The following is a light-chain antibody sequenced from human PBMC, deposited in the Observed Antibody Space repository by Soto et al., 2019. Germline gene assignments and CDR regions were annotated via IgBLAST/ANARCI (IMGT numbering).Light chain of an antibody. CDR3: QQSYSTPPL. J-gene: IGKJ4*01. CDR1: QSISSY. Sequence: DIQMTQSPSSLSASVGDRVTITCRASQSISSYLNWYQQKPGKAPKLLIYAASSLQSGVPSRFSGSGSGTDLTLTISSLQPEDFATYYCQQSYSTPPLFGGGTKVDIK. CDR2: AAS. V-gene: IGKV1-39*01.